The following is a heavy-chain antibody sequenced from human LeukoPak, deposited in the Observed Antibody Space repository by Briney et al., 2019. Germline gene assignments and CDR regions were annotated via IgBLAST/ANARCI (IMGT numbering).Heavy chain of an antibody. CDR3: AKSPPPTIFGVVIADYYYYGMDV. D-gene: IGHD3-3*01. CDR1: GFTFSSYA. J-gene: IGHJ6*02. Sequence: GGSLRLSCAACGFTFSSYAMSWVRQAPGKGLEWVSAISGSGASTSYADSVKGRFTISRDNSKNTLYLQMNSLRAEDTAVYYCAKSPPPTIFGVVIADYYYYGMDVWGQGTTVTVSS. CDR2: ISGSGAST. V-gene: IGHV3-23*01.